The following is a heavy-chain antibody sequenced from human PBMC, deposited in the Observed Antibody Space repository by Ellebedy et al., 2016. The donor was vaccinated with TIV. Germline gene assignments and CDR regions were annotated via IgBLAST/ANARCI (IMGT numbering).Heavy chain of an antibody. CDR1: GFTFENYA. J-gene: IGHJ5*02. V-gene: IGHV3-23*01. CDR3: AKSQGPYAQKAWFDP. D-gene: IGHD3-16*01. CDR2: LSHSGRDT. Sequence: GESLKISCATSGFTFENYAMTWVRQAPGKGLEWVAGLSHSGRDTFYADSVKGRFTVSRDNAKGTVELQMRSLRADDSCVYYCAKSQGPYAQKAWFDPWGPGTRVTVSS.